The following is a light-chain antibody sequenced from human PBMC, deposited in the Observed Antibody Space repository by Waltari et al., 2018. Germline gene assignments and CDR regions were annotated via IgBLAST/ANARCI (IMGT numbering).Light chain of an antibody. V-gene: IGLV7-46*01. CDR3: LLSYSGARV. CDR2: DTS. J-gene: IGLJ2*01. Sequence: QAVVTQEPSLTVSPGGTVTLTCGSSTGAVTTGHYPYWFQQKSGRAPRTLISDTSNKHSWTPARFSDSLLGGKAALTLSGAQPEDEAEYYCLLSYSGARVFGGGTKLTVL. CDR1: TGAVTTGHY.